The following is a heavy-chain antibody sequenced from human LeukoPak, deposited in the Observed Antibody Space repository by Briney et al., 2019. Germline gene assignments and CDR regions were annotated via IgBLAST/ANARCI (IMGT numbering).Heavy chain of an antibody. V-gene: IGHV3-48*03. CDR3: ERTSHGDYLDY. D-gene: IGHD4-17*01. Sequence: GGSLRLSCAASGFAFSSYEMNWVRQAPGKGLEWISYISSGGSAIYYADSVKGRFTISRDNAKNSLYLQMNSLRAEDTSIYYCERTSHGDYLDYWGQGTLVTVSS. J-gene: IGHJ4*02. CDR2: ISSGGSAI. CDR1: GFAFSSYE.